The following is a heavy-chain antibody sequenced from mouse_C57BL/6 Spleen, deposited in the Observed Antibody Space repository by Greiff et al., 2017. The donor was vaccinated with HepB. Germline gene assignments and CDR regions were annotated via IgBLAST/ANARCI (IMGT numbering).Heavy chain of an antibody. V-gene: IGHV14-4*01. Sequence: VQLQQSGAELVRPGASVKLSCTASGFNIKDDYMHWVKQRPEQGLEWIGWIDPENGDTEYASKFQGKATITADTSSNTAYLQLSSLTSEDTAVYYCTRGVYYDYDGYAMDYWGQGTSVTVSS. D-gene: IGHD2-4*01. J-gene: IGHJ4*01. CDR3: TRGVYYDYDGYAMDY. CDR1: GFNIKDDY. CDR2: IDPENGDT.